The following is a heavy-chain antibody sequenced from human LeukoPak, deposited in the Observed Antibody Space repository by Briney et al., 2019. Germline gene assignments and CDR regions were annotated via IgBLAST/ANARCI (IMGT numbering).Heavy chain of an antibody. J-gene: IGHJ4*02. CDR1: GYSISSGYY. CDR3: AIHYYDSSDYYGDY. CDR2: IYHSGST. Sequence: PSETLSLTCAVSGYSISSGYYWGWIRQPPGKGLEWIGSIYHSGSTYYNPSLKSRVTISVNTSKNQFSLKLSSVTAADTAVYYCAIHYYDSSDYYGDYWGQGTLVTVSS. D-gene: IGHD3-22*01. V-gene: IGHV4-38-2*01.